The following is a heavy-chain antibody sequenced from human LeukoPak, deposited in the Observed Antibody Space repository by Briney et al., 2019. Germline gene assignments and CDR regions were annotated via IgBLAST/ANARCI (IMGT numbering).Heavy chain of an antibody. CDR3: ARDITEMGIIGEI. CDR2: IYYSGST. Sequence: SETLSLTCTVSGGSISSYYWSWIRQPPGKGLEWIGYIYYSGSTNYNPSLKSRVTISVDTSKNQFSLKLSSVTAADTAVYYCARDITEMGIIGEIWGQGTLVTVSS. CDR1: GGSISSYY. V-gene: IGHV4-59*12. D-gene: IGHD5-24*01. J-gene: IGHJ4*02.